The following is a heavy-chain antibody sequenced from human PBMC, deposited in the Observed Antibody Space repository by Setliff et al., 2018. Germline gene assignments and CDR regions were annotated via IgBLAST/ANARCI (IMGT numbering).Heavy chain of an antibody. Sequence: SETLSLTCSVSGDSVTSHYWSWVRQPPGRGLEWIGYIFHSGATNYNPSLKSRVTISFGTSKNQFSLKLTSVTAADTAVYYCARVALVVVIRNAFDTWGQGTMVTVSS. J-gene: IGHJ3*02. CDR3: ARVALVVVIRNAFDT. V-gene: IGHV4-59*02. CDR2: IFHSGAT. D-gene: IGHD2-21*01. CDR1: GDSVTSHY.